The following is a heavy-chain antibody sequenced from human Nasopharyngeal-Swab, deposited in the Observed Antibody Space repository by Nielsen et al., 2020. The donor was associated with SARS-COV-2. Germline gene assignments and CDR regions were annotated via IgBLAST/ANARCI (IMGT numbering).Heavy chain of an antibody. CDR2: ISGGSAGT. V-gene: IGHV3-23*01. Sequence: GESLKISCAASGFTFSNYAMSWVRQAPGKGLEWVSTISGGSAGTYYADSMKGRCTISKDNSKDTLYLHLNSLRADDTAVYYCAKATTSSSFDSWGQGTLVTVSS. J-gene: IGHJ4*02. D-gene: IGHD6-6*01. CDR3: AKATTSSSFDS. CDR1: GFTFSNYA.